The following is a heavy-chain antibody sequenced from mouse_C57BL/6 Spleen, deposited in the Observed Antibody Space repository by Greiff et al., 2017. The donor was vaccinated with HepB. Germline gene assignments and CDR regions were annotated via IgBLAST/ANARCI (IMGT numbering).Heavy chain of an antibody. CDR1: GFTFSSYG. J-gene: IGHJ1*03. CDR3: ARGIRDFDV. CDR2: ISSGGSYT. V-gene: IGHV5-6*01. Sequence: EVKLMESGGDLVKPGGSLKLSCAASGFTFSSYGMSWVRQTPDKRLEWVATISSGGSYTYYPDSVKGRFTISRDNAKNTLYLQMSSLKSEDTAMYYCARGIRDFDVWGTGTTVTVSS.